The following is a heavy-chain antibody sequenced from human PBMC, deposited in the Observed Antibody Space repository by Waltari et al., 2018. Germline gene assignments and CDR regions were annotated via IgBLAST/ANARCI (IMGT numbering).Heavy chain of an antibody. CDR3: ARDFWSGYGLFDY. CDR2: IKQDGSEK. V-gene: IGHV3-7*01. D-gene: IGHD3-3*01. J-gene: IGHJ4*02. Sequence: EVQLVESGGGLVQPGGSLRLSCSASGFTFSSYWMSWVRQAPGKGLEWVANIKQDGSEKYHVDAVKGRFTTSRDNAKNSLYLKMNSLRAEDTAVYYCARDFWSGYGLFDYWGQGTLVTVSS. CDR1: GFTFSSYW.